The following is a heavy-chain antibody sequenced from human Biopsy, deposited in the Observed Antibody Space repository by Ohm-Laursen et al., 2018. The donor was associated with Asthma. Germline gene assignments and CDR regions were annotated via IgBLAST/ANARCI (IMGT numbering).Heavy chain of an antibody. Sequence: TLSLTCTVSGGSISSGGYYWNWIRQPPGKGLELIAYLFHSGTTYYNPSLKSRVTISVDRSQRQFSLKVNSVTAADTAVYYCARMNTLIQAANYLSYAMDVWGQGTTVTVSS. CDR3: ARMNTLIQAANYLSYAMDV. CDR1: GGSISSGGYY. V-gene: IGHV4-30-2*01. CDR2: LFHSGTT. J-gene: IGHJ6*02. D-gene: IGHD3-9*01.